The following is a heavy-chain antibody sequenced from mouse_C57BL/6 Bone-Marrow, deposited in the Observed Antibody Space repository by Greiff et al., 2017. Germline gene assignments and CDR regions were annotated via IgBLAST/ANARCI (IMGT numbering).Heavy chain of an antibody. CDR3: VRHLYYGNWGFAY. Sequence: EVKLVESGGGLVQPKGSLKLSCAASGFSFNTYAMNWVRQAPGKGLEWVARIRSKSNNYATYYADSVKDRFTLSRDDSASMLYLQMNDLKTVDTAMYYCVRHLYYGNWGFAYWGQGTLVTVSA. CDR2: IRSKSNNYAT. V-gene: IGHV10-1*01. CDR1: GFSFNTYA. D-gene: IGHD2-1*01. J-gene: IGHJ3*01.